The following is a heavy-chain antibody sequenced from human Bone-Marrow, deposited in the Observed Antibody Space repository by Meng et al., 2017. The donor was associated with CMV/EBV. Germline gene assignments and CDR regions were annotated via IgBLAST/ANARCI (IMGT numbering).Heavy chain of an antibody. CDR2: ISSRGRTI. V-gene: IGHV3-11*01. J-gene: IGHJ4*02. CDR1: GFNLSDYY. Sequence: SCAASGFNLSDYYRSWIRQAPGKGLEWVSYISSRGRTINHADSVKGRFTISRDNAKNSLYLQMNSLRAEDTAVYYCARRLRGGQFDYWGQGTLVTVSS. CDR3: ARRLRGGQFDY. D-gene: IGHD5-18*01.